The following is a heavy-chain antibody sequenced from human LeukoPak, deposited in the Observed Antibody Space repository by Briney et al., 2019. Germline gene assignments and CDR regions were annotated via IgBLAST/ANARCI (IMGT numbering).Heavy chain of an antibody. CDR2: IIPILGIA. CDR3: ARSVDTAMSNDY. V-gene: IGHV1-69*04. CDR1: GGTFSSYA. D-gene: IGHD5-18*01. J-gene: IGHJ4*02. Sequence: GASVKVSCKASGGTFSSYAISWVRQAPGQGLEWMGRIIPILGIANYAQKFQGRVTITADKSTSTAYMELSSLRSEDTAVYYCARSVDTAMSNDYWGQGTLVTVSS.